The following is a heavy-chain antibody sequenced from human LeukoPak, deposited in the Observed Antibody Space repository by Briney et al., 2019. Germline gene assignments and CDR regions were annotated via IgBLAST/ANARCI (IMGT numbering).Heavy chain of an antibody. CDR2: INTDGSST. CDR3: ARDLVARRGYSYGVFDY. V-gene: IGHV3-74*01. CDR1: GFTFSSYW. D-gene: IGHD5-18*01. Sequence: GGSLRLSCAASGFTFSSYWMHWVRQAPGKGLVWVSRINTDGSSTSYADPVKGRFTISRDNAKNTLYLQMNSLRAEDTAVYYCARDLVARRGYSYGVFDYWGQGTLVTVSS. J-gene: IGHJ4*02.